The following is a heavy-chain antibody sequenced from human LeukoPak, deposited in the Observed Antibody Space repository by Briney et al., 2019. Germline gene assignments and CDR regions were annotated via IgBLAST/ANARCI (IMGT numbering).Heavy chain of an antibody. CDR3: AGTYYDILTGWASPNDAFDI. D-gene: IGHD3-9*01. CDR2: IYYSGST. CDR1: GGSISSYY. V-gene: IGHV4-59*01. J-gene: IGHJ3*02. Sequence: KPSETLSLTCTVSGGSISSYYWSWIRQPPGKGLEWIGYIYYSGSTNYNPSLKSRVTISVDTSKNQFSLKLSSVTAADTAVYYCAGTYYDILTGWASPNDAFDIWGQGTMVTVSS.